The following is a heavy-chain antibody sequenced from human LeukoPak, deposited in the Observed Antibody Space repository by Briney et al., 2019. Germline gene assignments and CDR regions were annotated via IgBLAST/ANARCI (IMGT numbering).Heavy chain of an antibody. CDR1: GGSISGYY. D-gene: IGHD3-10*01. CDR2: IYTSGST. Sequence: SETLSLTCTVSGGSISGYYWSWTRQPAGKGLEWIGRIYTSGSTNYNPSLKSRVTMSVDTSKNQFSLKLSSVTAADTAVYYCARVYNIPFSSGIYAFDIWGQGTMVTVSS. CDR3: ARVYNIPFSSGIYAFDI. V-gene: IGHV4-4*07. J-gene: IGHJ3*02.